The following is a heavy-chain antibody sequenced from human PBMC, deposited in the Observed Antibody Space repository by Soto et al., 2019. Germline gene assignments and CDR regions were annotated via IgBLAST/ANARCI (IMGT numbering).Heavy chain of an antibody. CDR2: YYHSVST. D-gene: IGHD1-26*01. CDR1: GGSISSKNW. J-gene: IGHJ6*02. Sequence: PSETLSLTCAVSGGSISSKNWWGSVRQPPGKGLECIGEYYHSVSTNYNPALNSRVTISVDKSKNQFSLKLSSVTDADMSVYYCARVWGYYCGLGVRGQGTTGTGPS. CDR3: ARVWGYYCGLGV. V-gene: IGHV4-4*02.